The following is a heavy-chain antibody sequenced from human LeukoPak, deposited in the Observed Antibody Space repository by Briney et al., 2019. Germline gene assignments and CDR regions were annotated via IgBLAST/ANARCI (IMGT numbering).Heavy chain of an antibody. CDR2: ISFDTTNK. CDR3: ANYGDYQYFDY. D-gene: IGHD4-17*01. V-gene: IGHV3-30*18. CDR1: GFTVTTNY. Sequence: GRCLRLSCAASGFTVTTNYMSWVRQAPGKGLGWVAVISFDTTNKYYVGSVKGRSPISRDNSKNTLYLQMNSLKTDDTAVYYCANYGDYQYFDYWGQGTPVTVSS. J-gene: IGHJ4*02.